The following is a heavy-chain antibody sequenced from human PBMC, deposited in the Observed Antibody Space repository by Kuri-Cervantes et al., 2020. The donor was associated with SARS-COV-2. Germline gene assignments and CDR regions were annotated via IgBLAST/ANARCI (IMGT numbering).Heavy chain of an antibody. D-gene: IGHD2-2*01. J-gene: IGHJ3*02. Sequence: ASVKVSCKASGYTFTSYYMHWVRQAPGQGLEWMGIINPSGGSTSYAQKFQGRVTMTTDTSTSTAYMELRSLRSDDTAVYYCARDGGCSSTSCYLESLITRGGDAFDIWGQGTMVTVSS. CDR3: ARDGGCSSTSCYLESLITRGGDAFDI. CDR1: GYTFTSYY. V-gene: IGHV1-46*01. CDR2: INPSGGST.